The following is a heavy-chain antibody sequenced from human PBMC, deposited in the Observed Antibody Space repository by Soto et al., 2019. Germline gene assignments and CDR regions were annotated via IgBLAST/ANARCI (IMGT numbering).Heavy chain of an antibody. CDR3: ARASITMVRGVLYYYYGMDV. Sequence: GGSLRLSCAASGFTFSDYYMSWIRQAPGKGLEWVSYISSSGSTIYYADYVKGRFTISRDNAKNSLYLQMNSLRAEDTAVYYCARASITMVRGVLYYYYGMDVWGQGTTVTVSS. D-gene: IGHD3-10*01. J-gene: IGHJ6*02. CDR1: GFTFSDYY. CDR2: ISSSGSTI. V-gene: IGHV3-11*01.